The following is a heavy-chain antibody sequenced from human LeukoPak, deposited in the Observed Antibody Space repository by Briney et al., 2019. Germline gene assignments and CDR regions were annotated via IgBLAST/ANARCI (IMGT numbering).Heavy chain of an antibody. CDR2: IYYSGST. Sequence: PSQTLSLTCTVSGGSISSGDYYWSWIRQPPGKGLEWIGYIYYSGSTNYNPSLKSRVTISVDTSKNQFSPKLSSVTAADTAVYYCARTFSEMATTPVFDYWGQGTLVTVSS. J-gene: IGHJ4*02. CDR1: GGSISSGDYY. CDR3: ARTFSEMATTPVFDY. D-gene: IGHD5-24*01. V-gene: IGHV4-30-4*01.